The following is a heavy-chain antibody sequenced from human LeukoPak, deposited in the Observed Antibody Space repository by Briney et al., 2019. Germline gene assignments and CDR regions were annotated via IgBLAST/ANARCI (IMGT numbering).Heavy chain of an antibody. Sequence: SVKVSCKASGGTFSSYAISWVRQAPGQGLEWMGRIFPIFGTANYAQKFQGRATITTDESTSTAYMELSSLRSEDTAVYYCARDRIAARRGTRGYFDYWGQGTLVTVSS. V-gene: IGHV1-69*05. J-gene: IGHJ4*02. D-gene: IGHD6-6*01. CDR2: IFPIFGTA. CDR1: GGTFSSYA. CDR3: ARDRIAARRGTRGYFDY.